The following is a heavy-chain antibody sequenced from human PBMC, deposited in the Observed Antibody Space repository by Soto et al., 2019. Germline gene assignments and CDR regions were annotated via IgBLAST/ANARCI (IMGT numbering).Heavy chain of an antibody. CDR1: GFTFSSYS. Sequence: PGGSLRLSCSASGFTFSSYSINWVRQAPGKGLEGVSSISSRSSYIYYADSVKSRFPPYRDNAKNSPYLQMNSLRAEDTAVYYCARYDEYSSSSDYWGQGTLVTVSS. CDR3: ARYDEYSSSSDY. D-gene: IGHD6-6*01. V-gene: IGHV3-21*01. CDR2: ISSRSSYI. J-gene: IGHJ4*02.